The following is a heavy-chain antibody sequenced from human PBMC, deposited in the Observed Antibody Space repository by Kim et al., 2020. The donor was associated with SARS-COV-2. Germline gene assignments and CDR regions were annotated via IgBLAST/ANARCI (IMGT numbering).Heavy chain of an antibody. D-gene: IGHD3-10*01. V-gene: IGHV5-10-1*01. CDR2: IDPSDSYT. CDR3: ARGEKTLITMVRGVIMYAFDI. CDR1: GYSFTSYW. J-gene: IGHJ3*02. Sequence: GESLKISCKGSGYSFTSYWISWVRQMPGKGLEWMGRIDPSDSYTNYSPSFQGHVTISADKSISTAYLQWSSRKASDTAMYYCARGEKTLITMVRGVIMYAFDIWGQGTMVTVSS.